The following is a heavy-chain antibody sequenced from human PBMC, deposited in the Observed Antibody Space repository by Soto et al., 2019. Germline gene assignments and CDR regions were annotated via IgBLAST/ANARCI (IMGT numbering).Heavy chain of an antibody. D-gene: IGHD3-3*01. Sequence: SETLSLTCTVSGGSISSSSYYWGWIRQPPGKGLEWIGSIYCSGSTYYNPSLKSRVTISVDTSKNQFSLKLSSVTAADTAVYYCARGYNDFWSGYFTWFDPWGRGTLVTVSS. CDR3: ARGYNDFWSGYFTWFDP. CDR2: IYCSGST. J-gene: IGHJ5*02. V-gene: IGHV4-39*07. CDR1: GGSISSSSYY.